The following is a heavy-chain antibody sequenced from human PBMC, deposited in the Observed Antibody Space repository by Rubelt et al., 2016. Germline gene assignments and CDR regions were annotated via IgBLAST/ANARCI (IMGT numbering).Heavy chain of an antibody. D-gene: IGHD5-18*01. CDR3: ARGDTAMAVHSYGMDV. Sequence: LRLSCAASGFTFSSCAMHWVRQAPGEGLEWVAVISYDGSNKYYADSVKGRFTISRDNSENTLYLQMNSLRPEDTAVYYCARGDTAMAVHSYGMDVWGQGTTVTVSS. V-gene: IGHV3-30*04. CDR2: ISYDGSNK. J-gene: IGHJ6*02. CDR1: GFTFSSCA.